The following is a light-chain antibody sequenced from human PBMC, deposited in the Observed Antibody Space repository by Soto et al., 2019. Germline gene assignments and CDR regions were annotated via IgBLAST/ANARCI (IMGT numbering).Light chain of an antibody. CDR3: QQYGSSPRIS. CDR1: QTIGNK. Sequence: ERVWAQSPATLSVSPGGRVTLSCSATQTIGNKLAWYLQRPGQAPRLLMYGASTRATDIPARFSGSGSGRDFTLTISGLEPEDFAVYYCQQYGSSPRISFGQGTRLEIK. CDR2: GAS. V-gene: IGKV3-15*01. J-gene: IGKJ5*01.